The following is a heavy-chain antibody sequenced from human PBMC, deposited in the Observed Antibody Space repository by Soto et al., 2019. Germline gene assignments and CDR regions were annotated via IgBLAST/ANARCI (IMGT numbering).Heavy chain of an antibody. CDR1: GYTFTGYY. V-gene: IGHV1-2*04. Sequence: GASVKVSCKASGYTFTGYYMHWVRQAPGQGLEWMGWINPNSGGTNYAQKFQGWVTMTRDTSISTAYMELSRLRSDDTAVYYCAREEYYYDSSGSYYGMDVWGQGTTVTVSS. D-gene: IGHD3-22*01. CDR3: AREEYYYDSSGSYYGMDV. J-gene: IGHJ6*02. CDR2: INPNSGGT.